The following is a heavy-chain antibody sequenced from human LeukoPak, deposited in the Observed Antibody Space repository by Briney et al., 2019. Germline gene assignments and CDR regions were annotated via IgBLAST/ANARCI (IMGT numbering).Heavy chain of an antibody. Sequence: GRSLSLSCVVSGFTLSDYYVSWVRQAPGTGREWHSSMSRSGTPISYADSMKGRFTISRDNAKNSLYLQMNSLRGEDTAVYYCARVDQIVAPGTVGYWGQGALVTVSS. CDR3: ARVDQIVAPGTVGY. CDR1: GFTLSDYY. V-gene: IGHV3-11*01. J-gene: IGHJ4*02. D-gene: IGHD1-26*01. CDR2: MSRSGTPI.